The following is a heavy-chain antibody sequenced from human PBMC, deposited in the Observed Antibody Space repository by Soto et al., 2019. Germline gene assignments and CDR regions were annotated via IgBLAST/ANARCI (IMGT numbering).Heavy chain of an antibody. CDR1: GFAFSTYG. V-gene: IGHV3-33*01. J-gene: IGHJ6*02. Sequence: QVQLVESGGGVVQPGRSLRLSCVASGFAFSTYGMHWVRQSPGKGLEWVAVLGYDGGGRYYADSVKGRFSISRDNSKNTLYRQMDSLRGEDTALYFCAREPVGPDYAMDVWGQGTTVTVSS. CDR2: LGYDGGGR. D-gene: IGHD1-26*01. CDR3: AREPVGPDYAMDV.